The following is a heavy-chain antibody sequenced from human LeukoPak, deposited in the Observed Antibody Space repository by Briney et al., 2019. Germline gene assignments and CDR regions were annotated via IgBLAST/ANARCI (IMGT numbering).Heavy chain of an antibody. CDR2: ISGSGGST. CDR1: GFTFSSYA. J-gene: IGHJ4*02. V-gene: IGHV3-23*01. CDR3: ASLLSSWIQHR. D-gene: IGHD5-18*01. Sequence: GGFLRLSCAASGFTFSSYAMSWVRQAPGKGLEWGSAISGSGGSTYYADSVKGRFTISRDNTKNTLYLQMNSPRAEDTAVYYCASLLSSWIQHRWGQGTLVTVSS.